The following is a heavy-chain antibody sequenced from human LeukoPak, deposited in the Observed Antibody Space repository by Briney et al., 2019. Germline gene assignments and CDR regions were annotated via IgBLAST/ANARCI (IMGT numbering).Heavy chain of an antibody. J-gene: IGHJ4*02. Sequence: PSETLSLTCTVSGYSISSGYYWGWIRPPPGKGLEWIGSIYHSGSTYYNPSLKSRVTISVDTSKNQFSLKLSSVTAADTAVYYCARSDVTMIHWGQGTLVTVSS. V-gene: IGHV4-38-2*02. CDR3: ARSDVTMIH. CDR1: GYSISSGYY. D-gene: IGHD3-22*01. CDR2: IYHSGST.